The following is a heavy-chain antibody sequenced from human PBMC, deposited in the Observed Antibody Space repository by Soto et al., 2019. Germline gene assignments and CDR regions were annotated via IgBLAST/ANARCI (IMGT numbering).Heavy chain of an antibody. CDR3: AKSLTMQFFQH. D-gene: IGHD2-2*01. J-gene: IGHJ1*01. V-gene: IGHV3-23*01. Sequence: GGSLRLSCAASGFTFSNYAMSWVRQAPGKGLEWVSGISGSGGNTYYADSVKGRFTISRDNSKNTLYLQMNSLRAEDTAVYYCAKSLTMQFFQHWGQGTLVTVSS. CDR1: GFTFSNYA. CDR2: ISGSGGNT.